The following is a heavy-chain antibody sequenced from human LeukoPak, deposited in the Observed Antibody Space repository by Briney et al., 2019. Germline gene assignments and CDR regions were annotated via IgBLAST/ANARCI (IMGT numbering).Heavy chain of an antibody. CDR3: AKDSVVPAATYYYYYMDV. V-gene: IGHV3-30*02. D-gene: IGHD2-2*01. CDR2: IRYDGSNK. J-gene: IGHJ6*03. Sequence: GGSLRLSCATSGFTFSSYGMHWVRQAPGKGLEWVAFIRYDGSNKYYADSVKGRFTISRDNSKNTLYLQMNSLRAEDTAVYYCAKDSVVPAATYYYYYMDVWGKGTTVTISS. CDR1: GFTFSSYG.